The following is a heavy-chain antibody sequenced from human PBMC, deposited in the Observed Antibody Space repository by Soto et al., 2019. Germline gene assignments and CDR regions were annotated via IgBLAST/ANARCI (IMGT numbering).Heavy chain of an antibody. D-gene: IGHD6-13*01. Sequence: LETQSLTCALYGGSFSGYYWSWLRQPPGEGLERIGESNHSGSTNYNPSLKSRVTISVDTSKNQFSLKLSSVTAADTAVYYCARTRQQLVRWFDPWGQGTLVTVSS. V-gene: IGHV4-34*01. CDR1: GGSFSGYY. CDR2: SNHSGST. J-gene: IGHJ5*02. CDR3: ARTRQQLVRWFDP.